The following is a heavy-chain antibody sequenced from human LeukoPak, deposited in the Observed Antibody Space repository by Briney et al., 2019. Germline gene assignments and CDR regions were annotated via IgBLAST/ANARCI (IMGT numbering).Heavy chain of an antibody. CDR3: ARSLGAVAGTPGY. V-gene: IGHV1-2*02. Sequence: ASVKVSCKASGYTFTGYYMHWVRQAPGQGPEWMGWINPNSGGTNYAQKFQGRVTMTRDTSISTAYMELSRLRSDDTAVYYCARSLGAVAGTPGYWGQGTLVTVSS. J-gene: IGHJ4*02. CDR2: INPNSGGT. D-gene: IGHD6-19*01. CDR1: GYTFTGYY.